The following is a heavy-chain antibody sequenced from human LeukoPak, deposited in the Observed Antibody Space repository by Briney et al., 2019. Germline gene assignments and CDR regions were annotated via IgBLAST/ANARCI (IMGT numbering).Heavy chain of an antibody. CDR2: IYYSGST. D-gene: IGHD3-22*01. Sequence: PSETLSLTCTVSGGSISSYYWSWIRQPPGKGLEWIGYIYYSGSTNYNPSLKSRVTISVDTSKNQFSLKLSCVTAADTAVYYCATQIVVGHYFDYWGQGTLVTVSS. CDR3: ATQIVVGHYFDY. J-gene: IGHJ4*02. CDR1: GGSISSYY. V-gene: IGHV4-59*01.